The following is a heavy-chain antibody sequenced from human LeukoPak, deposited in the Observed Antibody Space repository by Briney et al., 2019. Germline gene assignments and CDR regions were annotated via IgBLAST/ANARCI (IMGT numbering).Heavy chain of an antibody. V-gene: IGHV4-59*01. CDR2: IYYSGST. J-gene: IGHJ3*02. D-gene: IGHD3-22*01. CDR1: GGSISSYY. CDR3: AGEDYFDTSGYASWRFDI. Sequence: PSETLSLTCTVSGGSISSYYWSWIRQPPGKGLEWIGYIYYSGSTNYNPSLKSRVTISVDASKNQFSLKLSSVTTADTAVYYCAGEDYFDTSGYASWRFDIWGQGTMVTVSS.